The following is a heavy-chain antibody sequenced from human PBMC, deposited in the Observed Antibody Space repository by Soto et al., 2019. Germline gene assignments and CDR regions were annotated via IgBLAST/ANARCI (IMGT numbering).Heavy chain of an antibody. CDR1: GYTFITSN. J-gene: IGHJ6*02. V-gene: IGHV1-18*01. CDR2: IYTYNGNT. D-gene: IGHD1-26*01. CDR3: ARDYSDPDYYYGLDV. Sequence: QVQLVQSGTEVKKPGASVKVSCKASGYTFITSNISWVRQARGQGLEWMGWIYTYNGNTIYAQSFQGRVTMTTDTSTSTAFLELKSLRSDDTAVYYCARDYSDPDYYYGLDVWGQGTTVTVSS.